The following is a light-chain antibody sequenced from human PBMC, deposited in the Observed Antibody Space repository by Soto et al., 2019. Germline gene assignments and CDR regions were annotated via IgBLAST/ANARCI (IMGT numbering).Light chain of an antibody. CDR1: QSLLHINGYNY. CDR3: MQALQTPWT. Sequence: DIVITQSPLSLPVTSASSGSISFSSVQSLLHINGYNYLDWYLQKPGQSPQLLIYLGSNRASGVPDRFSGSGSDTDFTLKISRVEPEDVGVYYCMQALQTPWTFGKGTKVDIK. V-gene: IGKV2-28*01. J-gene: IGKJ1*01. CDR2: LGS.